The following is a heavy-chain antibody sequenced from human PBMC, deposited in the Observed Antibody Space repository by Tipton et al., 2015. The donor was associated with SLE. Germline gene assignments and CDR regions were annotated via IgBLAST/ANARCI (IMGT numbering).Heavy chain of an antibody. CDR1: GFTFSNYA. Sequence: QLVQSGGGVVQPGRSLRLSCAASGFTFSNYAMHWVRQAPGKGLEWVAVISYDGSDKHYADSLKGRFTISRDSAENTLYLQMNSLRAEDTAVYYCARDFTGPKDYWGQGTLVTVSS. J-gene: IGHJ4*02. V-gene: IGHV3-30*04. CDR2: ISYDGSDK. D-gene: IGHD1-7*01. CDR3: ARDFTGPKDY.